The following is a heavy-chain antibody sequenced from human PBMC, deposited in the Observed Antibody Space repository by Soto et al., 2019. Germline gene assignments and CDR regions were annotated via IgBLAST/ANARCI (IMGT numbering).Heavy chain of an antibody. J-gene: IGHJ4*02. D-gene: IGHD2-21*02. CDR2: ISGSGCST. CDR3: ATTLIVVVTATYDY. V-gene: IGHV3-23*01. Sequence: GGSLRLSCAASGFTFSSYAMSWVRQAPGKGLEWVSAISGSGCSTYYADSVKGRFTISRDNSKNTLYLQMNSLRAEDTAVYYCATTLIVVVTATYDYWGQGTLVTVSS. CDR1: GFTFSSYA.